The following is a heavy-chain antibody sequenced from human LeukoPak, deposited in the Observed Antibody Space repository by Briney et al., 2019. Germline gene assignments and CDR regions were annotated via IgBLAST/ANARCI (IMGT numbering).Heavy chain of an antibody. CDR1: GGSISSGGYY. CDR2: IYYSGST. D-gene: IGHD3-10*01. CDR3: ARDAPMVRGTYYFDY. J-gene: IGHJ4*02. Sequence: SETLSLTCTVSGGSISSGGYYWSWIRQHPGKGLEWIGYIYYSGSTYYNPSLKSRVTISVDTSKNQFSLKLSSVTAADTAVYYCARDAPMVRGTYYFDYWGQGTLATVSS. V-gene: IGHV4-31*03.